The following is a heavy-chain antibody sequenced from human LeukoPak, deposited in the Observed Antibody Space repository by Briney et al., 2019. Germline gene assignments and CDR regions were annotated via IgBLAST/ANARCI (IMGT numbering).Heavy chain of an antibody. CDR2: IYYSGST. Sequence: PSETLPLTGTGSGGSISSYYWSWMRQPPGKGLEWIGYIYYSGSTNNNPYLKSRVTISVDTSKNQFSLKLSSVTAADTAVYYWARTVNYYDSSGSQGFDYWGQGTLVTVSS. V-gene: IGHV4-59*01. J-gene: IGHJ4*02. D-gene: IGHD3-22*01. CDR1: GGSISSYY. CDR3: ARTVNYYDSSGSQGFDY.